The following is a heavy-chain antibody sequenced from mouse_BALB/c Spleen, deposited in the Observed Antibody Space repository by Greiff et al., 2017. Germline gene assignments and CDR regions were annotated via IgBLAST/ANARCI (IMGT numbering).Heavy chain of an antibody. CDR3: ANYDYDDY. D-gene: IGHD2-4*01. J-gene: IGHJ2*01. Sequence: QVQLQQSGAELAKPGASVKMSCKASGYTFTSYWMHWVKQRPGQGLEWIGYINPSTGYTEYNQKFKDKATLTADKSSSTAYMQLSSLTSEDSAVYYCANYDYDDYWGQGTTLTVSS. CDR2: INPSTGYT. V-gene: IGHV1-7*01. CDR1: GYTFTSYW.